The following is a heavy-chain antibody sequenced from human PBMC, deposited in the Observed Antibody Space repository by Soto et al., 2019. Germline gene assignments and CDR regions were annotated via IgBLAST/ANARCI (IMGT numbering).Heavy chain of an antibody. Sequence: EVQLVESGGGLVKPGGSLRLSCAASGFTFSEAWMNWVRQAPGKGLEWVGRIKSKAGGGAIDYAAPVKGRFTISRDDSKDTVYLQINSLKTEDTAVYYCTTDGSLGGVAVAFHFWGQGTMVTVSS. V-gene: IGHV3-15*07. J-gene: IGHJ3*01. CDR1: GFTFSEAW. D-gene: IGHD6-19*01. CDR3: TTDGSLGGVAVAFHF. CDR2: IKSKAGGGAI.